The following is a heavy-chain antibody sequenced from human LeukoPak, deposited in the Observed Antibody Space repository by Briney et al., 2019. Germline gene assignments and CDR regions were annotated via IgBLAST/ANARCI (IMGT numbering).Heavy chain of an antibody. CDR2: IYSGGST. J-gene: IGHJ3*02. D-gene: IGHD6-19*01. CDR3: AREIYSSGWYDAFDI. Sequence: GGSLRLSCAASGFTVSSNYMSWVRQAPGKGLEWVSVIYSGGSTYYADSVKGRFTISRDNSKNTLYLQMNSLRAEDTAVYYCAREIYSSGWYDAFDIWGQGTMVTVSS. V-gene: IGHV3-53*01. CDR1: GFTVSSNY.